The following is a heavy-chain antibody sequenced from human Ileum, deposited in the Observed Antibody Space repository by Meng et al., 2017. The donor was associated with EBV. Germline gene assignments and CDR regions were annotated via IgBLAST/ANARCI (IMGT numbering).Heavy chain of an antibody. CDR3: ARDPNPGYCSGGGCFD. CDR1: GGFVGTAIYL. J-gene: IGHJ4*02. CDR2: IYYLGNT. Sequence: GPGLCQPAENLSLPCPVSGGFVGTAIYLETWIRQPPGKGLEWIGNIYYLGNTNYNPSLKSRLTISVDTSKNQFYLRLSPVTAADTAMYYCARDPNPGYCSGGGCFDLGQGTLVTVSS. V-gene: IGHV4-61*01. D-gene: IGHD2-15*01.